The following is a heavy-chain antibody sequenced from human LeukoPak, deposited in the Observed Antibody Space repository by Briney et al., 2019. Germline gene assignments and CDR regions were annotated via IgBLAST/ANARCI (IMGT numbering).Heavy chain of an antibody. CDR2: ISGSGDNT. Sequence: PGGSLRLSCAASGFIFSSYWMHWVRQTPGKGLVWVSGISGSGDNTYYADSVKGRFTISRDNSKNTLYVQVNSLGTEDTAAYYCAKGSYYDSSGSFYFDYWGQGTLVTVSS. CDR1: GFIFSSYW. J-gene: IGHJ4*02. V-gene: IGHV3-23*01. D-gene: IGHD3-22*01. CDR3: AKGSYYDSSGSFYFDY.